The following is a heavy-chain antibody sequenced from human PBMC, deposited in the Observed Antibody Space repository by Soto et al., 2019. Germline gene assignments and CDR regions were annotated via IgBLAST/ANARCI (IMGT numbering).Heavy chain of an antibody. CDR1: GFTFSSYA. D-gene: IGHD6-19*01. CDR3: AKYSGYSSGGGYYYGMDV. CDR2: ISGSGGST. J-gene: IGHJ6*02. Sequence: GGSLRLSCAASGFTFSSYAMSWVRQAPGKGLEWVSAISGSGGSTYYADSVKGRFTISRDKSKNTLYLQMNSLRAEDTAVYYCAKYSGYSSGGGYYYGMDVWGQGTTVTVSS. V-gene: IGHV3-23*01.